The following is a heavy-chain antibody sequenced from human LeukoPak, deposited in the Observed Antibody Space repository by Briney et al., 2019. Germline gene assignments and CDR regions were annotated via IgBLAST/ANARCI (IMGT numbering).Heavy chain of an antibody. CDR2: IEYDGSYK. CDR3: ARNSAAISPGFDY. D-gene: IGHD2-2*01. CDR1: GFTFSSYG. V-gene: IGHV3-30*03. J-gene: IGHJ4*02. Sequence: GGSLRLSCAASGFTFSSYGMHWVRQAPGKGLEWVTFIEYDGSYKYYADSVKGRFIISRDNAKNSLYLQMNSLRAEDTAVYYCARNSAAISPGFDYWGQGTLVTVSS.